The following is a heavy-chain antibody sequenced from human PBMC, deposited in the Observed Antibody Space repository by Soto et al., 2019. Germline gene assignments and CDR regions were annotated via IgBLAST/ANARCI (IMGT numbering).Heavy chain of an antibody. D-gene: IGHD6-25*01. CDR3: ARDDGGWNSKTGGYVKFILDY. Sequence: QVQLIQSGAEVKRPGASVKVSCQTSGYTYSFHPLHWVRQTPGQGLEWMGCVNTANGDTKYSQKIKGRVVITRDAYASAVSMELTRLTSEDTAVYYCARDDGGWNSKTGGYVKFILDYWGQGSVVPVAS. CDR2: VNTANGDT. CDR1: GYTYSFHP. V-gene: IGHV1-3*04. J-gene: IGHJ4*02.